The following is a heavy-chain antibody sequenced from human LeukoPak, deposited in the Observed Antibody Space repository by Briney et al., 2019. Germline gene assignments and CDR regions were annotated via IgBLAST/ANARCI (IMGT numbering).Heavy chain of an antibody. CDR1: GFTFNNYW. J-gene: IGHJ6*02. CDR3: ARRGTGHGMDV. D-gene: IGHD1-1*01. V-gene: IGHV3-74*01. CDR2: INNDGSSA. Sequence: GGSLRLSCAASGFTFNNYWIHWVRQVPGKGLVWVSRINNDGSSASYVDSVKGRFTISRDNAKNTLFLQMNSLRAEDTAVYYCARRGTGHGMDVWGQGTTIIVSS.